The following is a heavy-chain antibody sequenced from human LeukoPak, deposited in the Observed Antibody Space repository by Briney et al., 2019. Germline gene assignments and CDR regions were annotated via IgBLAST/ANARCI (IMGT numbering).Heavy chain of an antibody. V-gene: IGHV3-11*05. CDR3: ARDGGGAHIVRWFDY. D-gene: IGHD2-21*01. CDR1: GFTYSSYD. Sequence: PGGSLRLSCAASGFTYSSYDMSWIRQAPGKGLEWVSYISSSSSYANYADSVKGRFTISRDNAKNSLYLQMNSLRAEDTAVYYCARDGGGAHIVRWFDYWGQGTLVTVSS. J-gene: IGHJ4*02. CDR2: ISSSSSYA.